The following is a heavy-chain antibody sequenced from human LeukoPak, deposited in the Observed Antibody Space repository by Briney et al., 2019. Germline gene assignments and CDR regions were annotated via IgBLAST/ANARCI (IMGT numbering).Heavy chain of an antibody. CDR1: GFTFSSYA. CDR2: ISGSGGST. V-gene: IGHV3-23*01. D-gene: IGHD1-14*01. CDR3: ARKAGPDDY. J-gene: IGHJ4*02. Sequence: GSLRLSCVASGFTFSSYAMSWVRQAPGKGLEWVSAISGSGGSTYYADSVKGPFTLSRDNSKNTLYLQMNSLRAEDTAVYYCARKAGPDDYWGQGTLVTVSS.